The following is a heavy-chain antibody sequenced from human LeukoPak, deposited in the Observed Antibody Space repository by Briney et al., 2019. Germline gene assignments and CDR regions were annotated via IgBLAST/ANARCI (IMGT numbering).Heavy chain of an antibody. CDR1: GGSFSGYY. J-gene: IGHJ3*02. D-gene: IGHD1-26*01. CDR2: IYYSGST. V-gene: IGHV4-59*01. Sequence: SETLSLTCAVYGGSFSGYYWSWIRQPPGKGLEWIGYIYYSGSTNYNPSLKSRVTISVDTSKNQFSLKLSSVTAADTAVYYCARAGYSGSYLGIWGQGTMVTVSS. CDR3: ARAGYSGSYLGI.